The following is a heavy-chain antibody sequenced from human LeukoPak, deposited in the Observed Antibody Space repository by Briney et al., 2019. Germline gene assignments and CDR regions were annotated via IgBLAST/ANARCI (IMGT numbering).Heavy chain of an antibody. V-gene: IGHV3-11*04. Sequence: KPGGSLRLSCAASGFTFSDNYMIWIRQAPGKGLEWVSYITDTGSGTYSADPVKGRFTISRDNAKNTLYLQMNSLRADDTAVYYCVRDAWMASTPLDYWGHGTLVIVSS. CDR1: GFTFSDNY. D-gene: IGHD5-24*01. CDR2: ITDTGSGT. J-gene: IGHJ4*01. CDR3: VRDAWMASTPLDY.